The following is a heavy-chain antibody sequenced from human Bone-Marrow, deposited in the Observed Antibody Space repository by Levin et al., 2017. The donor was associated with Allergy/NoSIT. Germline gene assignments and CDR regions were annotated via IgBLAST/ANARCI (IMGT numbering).Heavy chain of an antibody. CDR1: GYSFTSYW. CDR3: ARRGSAGNCSGGSCYSNAFDS. CDR2: IYPGDSDT. D-gene: IGHD2-15*01. Sequence: GGSLRLSCKGSGYSFTSYWIGWVRQMPGKGLEWMGIIYPGDSDTRYSPSFQGQVTISADKSISTAYLQWSSLKASDTAMYYCARRGSAGNCSGGSCYSNAFDSWGQGTMVTVSS. V-gene: IGHV5-51*01. J-gene: IGHJ3*02.